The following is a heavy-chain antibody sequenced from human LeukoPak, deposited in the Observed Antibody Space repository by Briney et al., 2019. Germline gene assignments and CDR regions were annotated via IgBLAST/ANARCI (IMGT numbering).Heavy chain of an antibody. CDR3: ARVDYGLLTGEHYYFDY. CDR2: IRSKANSYAT. CDR1: GFTFSGSA. J-gene: IGHJ4*02. V-gene: IGHV3-73*01. Sequence: GGSLRLSCAASGFTFSGSAMHWVRQASGKGLEWVGRIRSKANSYATAYAASVKGRFTISRDDSKNTAYLQMNSLRAEDTAVYYCARVDYGLLTGEHYYFDYWGQGTLVTVSS. D-gene: IGHD3-9*01.